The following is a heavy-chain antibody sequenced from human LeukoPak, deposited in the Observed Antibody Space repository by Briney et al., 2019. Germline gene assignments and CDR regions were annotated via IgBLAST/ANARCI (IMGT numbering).Heavy chain of an antibody. CDR1: GFTFSSYD. CDR3: ARGGYFSFDY. V-gene: IGHV3-23*01. D-gene: IGHD2/OR15-2a*01. Sequence: GGSLRLSCAASGFTFSSYDMSWVRQAPGKGLEWVSGIAANTRGRITYYADSVKGRFTISRDSSKDTLYLQMNSLRAEDTAVYFCARGGYFSFDYWGQGTLVTVSS. CDR2: IAANTRGRIT. J-gene: IGHJ4*02.